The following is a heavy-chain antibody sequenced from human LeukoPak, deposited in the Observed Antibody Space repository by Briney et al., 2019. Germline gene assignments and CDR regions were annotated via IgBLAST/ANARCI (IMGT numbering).Heavy chain of an antibody. V-gene: IGHV1-8*03. CDR3: ARDRWDEYQLLWRDAFDI. Sequence: ASVKVSCKASGYTFTSYDINWVRQATGQGLEWMGWMNPNSGNTGYAQKFQGRVTITRNTSISTAYMGLRSLRSDDTAVYYCARDRWDEYQLLWRDAFDIWGQGTMVTVSS. D-gene: IGHD2-2*01. J-gene: IGHJ3*02. CDR2: MNPNSGNT. CDR1: GYTFTSYD.